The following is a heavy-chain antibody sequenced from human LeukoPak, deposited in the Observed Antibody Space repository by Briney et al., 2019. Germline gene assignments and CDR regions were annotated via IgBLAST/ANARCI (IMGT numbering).Heavy chain of an antibody. V-gene: IGHV3-21*04. CDR3: ASSTYYDFWSGYYIDY. J-gene: IGHJ4*02. CDR2: ISSSSYI. Sequence: PGGSLRLSCAASGFTFSSYSMNWVRQAPGKGLEWVSSISSSSYIYYADSVKGRFTISRDNSKNTLYLQMNSLRAEDTAVYYCASSTYYDFWSGYYIDYWGQGTLVTVSS. D-gene: IGHD3-3*01. CDR1: GFTFSSYS.